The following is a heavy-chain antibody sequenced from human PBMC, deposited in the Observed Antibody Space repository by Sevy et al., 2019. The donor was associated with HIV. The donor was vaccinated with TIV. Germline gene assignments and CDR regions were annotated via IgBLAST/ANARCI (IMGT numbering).Heavy chain of an antibody. CDR2: LSFGCGKI. Sequence: GGSLRLSCVASGFNFNIYSFSWVRQTPGKGLEWVSTLSFGCGKINYADSVQGRFTISRDDSKNTLYLEMNGLRVEDTAIYYCAREGWSKPHDYWGQGTLVTVSS. V-gene: IGHV3-23*01. CDR1: GFNFNIYS. CDR3: AREGWSKPHDY. J-gene: IGHJ4*02.